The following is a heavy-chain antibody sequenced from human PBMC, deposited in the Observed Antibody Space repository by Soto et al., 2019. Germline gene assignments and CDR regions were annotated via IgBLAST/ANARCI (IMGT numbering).Heavy chain of an antibody. V-gene: IGHV3-7*01. CDR1: GFTFSSYW. CDR3: ARGRNPEWLPLYYYYYYMDV. Sequence: GGSLRLSCAASGFTFSSYWMSWVRQAPGKGLEWVANIKQDGSEKYYVDSVKGRFTISRDNAKNSLYLQMNSLRAEDTAVYYCARGRNPEWLPLYYYYYYMDVWGKGTTVTVSS. J-gene: IGHJ6*03. D-gene: IGHD3-3*01. CDR2: IKQDGSEK.